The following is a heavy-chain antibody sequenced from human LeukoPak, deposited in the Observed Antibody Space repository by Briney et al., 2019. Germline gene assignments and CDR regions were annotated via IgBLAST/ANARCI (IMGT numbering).Heavy chain of an antibody. Sequence: PGRSLRLSCAASGFTFSSYGMHWVRQAPGKGLEWVAVISYDGSNKYYADSVKGRFTISRDNSKNTLYLQMNSLRAEDTAVYYCAKDDFGMSAVPDDAFDIWGQGTMVTVSS. CDR1: GFTFSSYG. J-gene: IGHJ3*02. D-gene: IGHD4/OR15-4a*01. CDR3: AKDDFGMSAVPDDAFDI. V-gene: IGHV3-30*18. CDR2: ISYDGSNK.